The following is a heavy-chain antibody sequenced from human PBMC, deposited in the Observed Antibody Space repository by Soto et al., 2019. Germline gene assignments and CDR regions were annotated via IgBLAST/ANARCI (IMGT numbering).Heavy chain of an antibody. CDR1: GFTIGDYA. J-gene: IGHJ3*01. V-gene: IGHV3-49*03. CDR2: IRSKAYGGTT. D-gene: IGHD3-3*01. CDR3: TAILGYYDFWSGPLA. Sequence: GGSLRLSCTASGFTIGDYAMSWFRQAPGKGLEWVGFIRSKAYGGTTEYAASVKGRFTISRDDSKSIAYLQMNSLKTEDTAVYYCTAILGYYDFWSGPLAWGQGTMVTVSS.